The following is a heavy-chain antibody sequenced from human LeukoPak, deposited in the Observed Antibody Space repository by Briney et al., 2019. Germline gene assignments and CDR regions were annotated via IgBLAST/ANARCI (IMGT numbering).Heavy chain of an antibody. J-gene: IGHJ4*02. D-gene: IGHD6-19*01. CDR3: AGSLTQEGSGWYEGDY. CDR1: GGSISSGDYY. V-gene: IGHV4-30-4*08. CDR2: IYHSGST. Sequence: SETLSLTCTVSGGSISSGDYYWSWIRQPPGKGLEWIGYIYHSGSTYYNPSLKSRVTISVDRSKNQFSLKLSSVTAADTAVYYCAGSLTQEGSGWYEGDYWGQGTLVTVSS.